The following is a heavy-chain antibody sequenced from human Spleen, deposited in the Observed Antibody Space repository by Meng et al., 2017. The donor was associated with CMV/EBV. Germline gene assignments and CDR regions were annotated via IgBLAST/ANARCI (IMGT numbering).Heavy chain of an antibody. CDR2: IDTYYGNT. D-gene: IGHD2-2*02. J-gene: IGHJ6*02. V-gene: IGHV1-18*01. CDR3: ARFGVYIVVVPAAIRHYYYGMDV. CDR1: GYTFTNYG. Sequence: ASVKVSCKTSGYTFTNYGISWLRQAPGQGLEWMGWIDTYYGNTKSAQKLQGRVTMTADTSTNTASMELRSLISDDTAVYYCARFGVYIVVVPAAIRHYYYGMDVWGQGTTVTVSS.